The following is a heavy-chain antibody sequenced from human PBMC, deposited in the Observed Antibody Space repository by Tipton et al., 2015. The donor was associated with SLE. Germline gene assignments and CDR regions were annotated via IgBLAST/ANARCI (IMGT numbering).Heavy chain of an antibody. V-gene: IGHV3-48*04. Sequence: AVSGFTFSSYSMNWVRQAPGRGLEWVSYISSSSSTIYYADSVKGRFTISRDNAKNSLFLQMNSLRAGDTAVYYCARDPNPLPGVSYDHWGQGTLVTVSS. CDR1: GFTFSSYS. D-gene: IGHD3-10*01. CDR3: ARDPNPLPGVSYDH. J-gene: IGHJ4*02. CDR2: ISSSSSTI.